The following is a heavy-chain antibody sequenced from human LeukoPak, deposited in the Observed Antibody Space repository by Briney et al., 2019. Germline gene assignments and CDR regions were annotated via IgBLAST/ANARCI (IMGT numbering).Heavy chain of an antibody. J-gene: IGHJ1*01. V-gene: IGHV3-53*01. D-gene: IGHD3-10*01. CDR2: IYSGGST. Sequence: GGSLRLSCAASGFTVSSNYMSWVRQAPGKGLEWVSVIYSGGSTYYADSVQGRFTISRDNSKNTLYLQMNSLRAEDTAVYYCARDSSTMEVYFQHWGQGTLVTVSS. CDR1: GFTVSSNY. CDR3: ARDSSTMEVYFQH.